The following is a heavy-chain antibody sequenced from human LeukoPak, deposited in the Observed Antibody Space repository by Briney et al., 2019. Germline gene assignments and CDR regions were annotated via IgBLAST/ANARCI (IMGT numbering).Heavy chain of an antibody. CDR2: ISGRDSGT. D-gene: IGHD4-23*01. CDR1: GFTFSIHG. J-gene: IGHJ4*02. Sequence: PGGSLRLSCAAPGFTFSIHGMSWVRQAPGKGLEWVSAISGRDSGTYYADSVKGRFTISRDNSKNTLYLQMNTLRAEDTAVYYCAKRSDYGGNWNYFDYWGQGTLVTVSS. CDR3: AKRSDYGGNWNYFDY. V-gene: IGHV3-23*01.